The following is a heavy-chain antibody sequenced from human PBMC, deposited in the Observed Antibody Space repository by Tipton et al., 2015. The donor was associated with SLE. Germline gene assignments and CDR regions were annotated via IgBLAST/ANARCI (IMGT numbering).Heavy chain of an antibody. CDR3: ASLRTEYYYGSRADY. CDR1: GGSFSGYY. CDR2: INHSGST. V-gene: IGHV4-34*01. J-gene: IGHJ4*02. Sequence: TLSLTCAVYGGSFSGYYWSWIRQPPGKGLEWIGEINHSGSTNYNPSLKSRVTISVDTSKNQFSRKLSSVTAADTAAYYCASLRTEYYYGSRADYWGQGTLVTVSS. D-gene: IGHD3-10*01.